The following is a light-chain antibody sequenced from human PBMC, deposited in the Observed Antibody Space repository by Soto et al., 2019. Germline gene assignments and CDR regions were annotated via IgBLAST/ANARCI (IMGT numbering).Light chain of an antibody. J-gene: IGLJ2*01. V-gene: IGLV2-23*01. Sequence: QAVVTQPASVSGSPGQSITISCTGTSSDVGSYNLVSWYQQHPGKAPKLMIYEGSKRPSGVSNRFSGSKSGNTASLTISGLQAGDEADYYCCSYAGSSTSHVVFGGGTKVTVL. CDR3: CSYAGSSTSHVV. CDR1: SSDVGSYNL. CDR2: EGS.